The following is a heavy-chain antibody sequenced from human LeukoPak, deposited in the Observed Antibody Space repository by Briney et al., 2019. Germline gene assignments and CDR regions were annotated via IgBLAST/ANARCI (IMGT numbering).Heavy chain of an antibody. CDR1: GFTFSSYE. D-gene: IGHD3-10*01. J-gene: IGHJ4*02. CDR2: ISSSGSTI. CDR3: AKGIDSRSYLDY. V-gene: IGHV3-48*03. Sequence: GGSLRLSCAASGFTFSSYEMNWVRQAPGKGLEWVSYISSSGSTIYYADSVKGRFTISRDNAKNSLYLQMNSLRAEDTAVYYCAKGIDSRSYLDYWGQGTLVTVSS.